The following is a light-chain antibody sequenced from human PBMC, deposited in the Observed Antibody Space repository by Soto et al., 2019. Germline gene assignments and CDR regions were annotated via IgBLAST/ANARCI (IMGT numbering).Light chain of an antibody. J-gene: IGLJ1*01. CDR3: SSYTTSTTLIV. Sequence: QSALTQPASVSGSPGQSITIFCTGTSSDVGAYNYVSWYQQHPGTAPKLIIYDVTNRPSGVSNRFSGSKSGNTASLTISGLQAEVEADYYCSSYTTSTTLIVFGTGTKLTVL. V-gene: IGLV2-14*01. CDR2: DVT. CDR1: SSDVGAYNY.